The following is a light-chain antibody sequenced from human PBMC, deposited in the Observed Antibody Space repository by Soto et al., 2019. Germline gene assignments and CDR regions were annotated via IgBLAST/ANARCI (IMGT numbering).Light chain of an antibody. CDR3: CSYAGNNVL. CDR1: SSDVGYYNY. Sequence: QSALTQPPSASGSPGQSVTISCTGTSSDVGYYNYVSWYQQHPGKVPKLIIYEVSERPLGVPDRFSGSKSGNTASLTVSGLQAEDEADYCCCSYAGNNVLFGGGTKLTVL. V-gene: IGLV2-8*01. J-gene: IGLJ2*01. CDR2: EVS.